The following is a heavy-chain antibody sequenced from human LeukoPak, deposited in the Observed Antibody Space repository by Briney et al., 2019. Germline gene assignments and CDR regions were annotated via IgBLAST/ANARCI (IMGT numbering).Heavy chain of an antibody. CDR2: IKQDGSEK. J-gene: IGHJ4*02. Sequence: GGSLRLSCAASRFSLIDYNMNWVRQAPGKGLEWVANIKQDGSEKYYVDSVKGRFTISRDNAKNSLYLQMNSLRAEDTAVYYCRGFGELSPGYWGRGTLVTVSS. CDR3: RGFGELSPGY. D-gene: IGHD3-10*01. V-gene: IGHV3-7*01. CDR1: RFSLIDYN.